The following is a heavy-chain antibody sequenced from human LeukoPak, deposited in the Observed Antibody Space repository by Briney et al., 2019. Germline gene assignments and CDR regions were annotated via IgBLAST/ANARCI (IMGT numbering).Heavy chain of an antibody. CDR2: ISYDGSNK. V-gene: IGHV3-30-3*01. Sequence: GGSLRLSCAASGFTFSSYAMHWVRQAPGKGLEWVAVISYDGSNKYYADSVKGRFTISRDNSKNTLYLQMNSLRAEDTAVYYCARAGDTSPPVAFDYWGQGTLVTVSS. CDR1: GFTFSSYA. CDR3: ARAGDTSPPVAFDY. J-gene: IGHJ4*02. D-gene: IGHD2-2*01.